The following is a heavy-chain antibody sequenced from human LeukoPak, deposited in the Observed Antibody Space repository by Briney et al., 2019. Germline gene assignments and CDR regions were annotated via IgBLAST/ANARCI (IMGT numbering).Heavy chain of an antibody. CDR3: ARTPGGRFLEWLLSPYYYYMDV. CDR1: GYTFTSYD. CDR2: MNPNSGNT. Sequence: ASVKVSCKASGYTFTSYDINWVRQATGQGLEWMGWMNPNSGNTGYAQKFQGRVTMTRNTSISTAYMELSSLRSEDTAVYYCARTPGGRFLEWLLSPYYYYMDVWGKGTTVTVS. J-gene: IGHJ6*03. V-gene: IGHV1-8*01. D-gene: IGHD3-3*01.